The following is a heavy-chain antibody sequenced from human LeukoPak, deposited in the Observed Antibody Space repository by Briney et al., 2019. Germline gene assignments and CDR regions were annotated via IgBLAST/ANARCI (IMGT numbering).Heavy chain of an antibody. CDR2: ISYDGSNK. Sequence: GGSLRLSCAASGFTFSSYAMHWVRQAPGKGLEWVAVISYDGSNKYYADSVKGRFTISRDNSKNSLYLQMNSLRAEDTAVYYCARDRGSYLFDYWGQGTLVTVSS. V-gene: IGHV3-30-3*01. J-gene: IGHJ4*02. D-gene: IGHD1-26*01. CDR1: GFTFSSYA. CDR3: ARDRGSYLFDY.